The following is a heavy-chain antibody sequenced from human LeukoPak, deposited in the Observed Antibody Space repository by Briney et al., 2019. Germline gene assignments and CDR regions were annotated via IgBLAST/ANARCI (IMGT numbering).Heavy chain of an antibody. V-gene: IGHV4-59*01. CDR3: ARVDFWSGLR. Sequence: SETLSLTCAVYGGSFSGYYWSWIRQPPGKGLEWIGYIYYSGSTNYNPSLKSRVTISVDTSKNQFSLKLSSVTAADTAVYYCARVDFWSGLRWGQGTLVTVSS. J-gene: IGHJ4*02. CDR2: IYYSGST. D-gene: IGHD3-3*01. CDR1: GGSFSGYY.